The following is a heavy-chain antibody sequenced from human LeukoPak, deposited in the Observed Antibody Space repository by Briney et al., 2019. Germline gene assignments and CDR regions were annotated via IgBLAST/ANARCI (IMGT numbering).Heavy chain of an antibody. CDR2: INHSGST. J-gene: IGHJ6*03. V-gene: IGHV4-34*01. CDR1: GGSFSGYY. Sequence: SETLPLTCAVYGGSFSGYYWSWIRQPPGKGLEWIGEINHSGSTNYNPALKSRVTISVDTSKNQFSLKLSSVTAADTAVYYCARSALQPLYYYYYYYMDVWGKGTTVTVSS. CDR3: ARSALQPLYYYYYYYMDV. D-gene: IGHD1-1*01.